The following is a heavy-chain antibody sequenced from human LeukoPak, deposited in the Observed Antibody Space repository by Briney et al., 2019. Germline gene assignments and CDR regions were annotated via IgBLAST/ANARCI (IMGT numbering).Heavy chain of an antibody. D-gene: IGHD6-13*01. Sequence: SETLSLTCTVSGGSISNSSYYWGWIRQPPGKGLEWIGSIYYSGSTYYNPSLKSRVTISVDTSKNQFSLKLSSVTAADTAVYYCARHGIAAADNWFDPWGQGTLVTVSS. CDR1: GGSISNSSYY. CDR3: ARHGIAAADNWFDP. V-gene: IGHV4-39*01. CDR2: IYYSGST. J-gene: IGHJ5*02.